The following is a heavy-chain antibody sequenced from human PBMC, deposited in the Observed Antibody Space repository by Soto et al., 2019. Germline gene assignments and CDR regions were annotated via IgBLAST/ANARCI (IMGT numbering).Heavy chain of an antibody. D-gene: IGHD3-10*01. Sequence: SETLSLTCTVSGGSISSYYWSWIRQPAGKGLEWIGRIYTSGSTNYNPSLKSRVTMSVDTSKNQFSLKLSSVTAADTAVYYCARGYYYGSGSYYLDYYYYGMDVWGQGTTVTVS. J-gene: IGHJ6*02. CDR1: GGSISSYY. CDR2: IYTSGST. CDR3: ARGYYYGSGSYYLDYYYYGMDV. V-gene: IGHV4-4*07.